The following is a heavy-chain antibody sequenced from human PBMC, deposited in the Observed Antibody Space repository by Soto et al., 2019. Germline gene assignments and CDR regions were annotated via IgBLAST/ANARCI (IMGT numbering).Heavy chain of an antibody. Sequence: LETLSLTCTISGGSISRYSWSWIRQPPGKGLEWIGYIYYSGSTIDSPSFQGLVTISADTSLNTAYLQWDSLRASDPAIYYCARGFTGSAGRFDPWGQGTVVTVSS. J-gene: IGHJ5*02. CDR3: ARGFTGSAGRFDP. V-gene: IGHV4-59*08. D-gene: IGHD2-8*02. CDR1: GGSISRYS. CDR2: IYYSGST.